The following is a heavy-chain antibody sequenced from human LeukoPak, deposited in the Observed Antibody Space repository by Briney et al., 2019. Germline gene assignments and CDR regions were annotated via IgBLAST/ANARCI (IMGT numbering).Heavy chain of an antibody. J-gene: IGHJ4*02. CDR1: ELTFRSHS. CDR2: ISSTSSTK. Sequence: PGGSLRLSCAASELTFRSHSMNWVRQAPGKGLEWISYISSTSSTKYYADSVKGRITISRDNAKNSLYLQLTSLRAEDTAMYYCTNSAFEYWGQGTLVTASS. V-gene: IGHV3-48*01. D-gene: IGHD4-23*01. CDR3: TNSAFEY.